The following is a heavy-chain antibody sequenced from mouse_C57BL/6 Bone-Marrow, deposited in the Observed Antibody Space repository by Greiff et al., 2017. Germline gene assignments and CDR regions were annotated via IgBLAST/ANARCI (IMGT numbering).Heavy chain of an antibody. Sequence: VQLQQSGAELAKPGASVKLSCKASGYTFTSYWMHWVKQSPGQGLEWIGYINPSSGYTKYNQKFKDKATLTADKSSSTAYMQLSSLTYEDSAFYYCAREGQLRPLPFAYWGQGTLVTVSA. CDR3: AREGQLRPLPFAY. CDR2: INPSSGYT. J-gene: IGHJ3*01. V-gene: IGHV1-7*01. CDR1: GYTFTSYW. D-gene: IGHD3-2*02.